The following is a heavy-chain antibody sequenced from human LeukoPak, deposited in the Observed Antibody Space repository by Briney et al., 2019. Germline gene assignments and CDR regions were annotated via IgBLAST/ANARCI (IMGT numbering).Heavy chain of an antibody. CDR1: GYTFTGYY. D-gene: IGHD6-13*01. CDR2: INPNSGGT. Sequence: ASVKVSCKASGYTFTGYYMHWVRQAPGQGLEWMGWINPNSGGTNYAQKFQGRVTMTRDTSISTAYTELSRLRSDDTAVYYCARAAFPGSSWYGYYFDYWGQGTLVTVSS. J-gene: IGHJ4*02. CDR3: ARAAFPGSSWYGYYFDY. V-gene: IGHV1-2*02.